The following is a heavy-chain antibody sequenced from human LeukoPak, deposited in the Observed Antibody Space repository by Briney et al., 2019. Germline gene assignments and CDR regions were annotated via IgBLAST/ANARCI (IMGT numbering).Heavy chain of an antibody. Sequence: TSETLSLTCTVSGGSISSYYWSWIRQPPGKGLEWIGYIYYSGSTNYNPSLKSRVTISVDTSKNQFSLKLSSVTAADTAVYYCARQTGLTTLYYFDYWGQGTLVTVSS. D-gene: IGHD4-11*01. CDR2: IYYSGST. CDR1: GGSISSYY. J-gene: IGHJ4*02. CDR3: ARQTGLTTLYYFDY. V-gene: IGHV4-59*08.